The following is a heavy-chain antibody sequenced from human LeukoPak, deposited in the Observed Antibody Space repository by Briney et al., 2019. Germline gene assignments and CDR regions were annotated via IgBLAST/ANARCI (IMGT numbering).Heavy chain of an antibody. CDR1: GFTVSSNY. CDR3: AREADYGGFDY. D-gene: IGHD4-17*01. Sequence: QAGGSLRLXCAASGFTVSSNYMSWVRQAPGKGLEWVSVIYSGDNTDYADSVKGRFTISRDNSKNTLYLQMNSLRAEDTAVYYCAREADYGGFDYWGQGTLVTVSS. V-gene: IGHV3-53*01. CDR2: IYSGDNT. J-gene: IGHJ4*02.